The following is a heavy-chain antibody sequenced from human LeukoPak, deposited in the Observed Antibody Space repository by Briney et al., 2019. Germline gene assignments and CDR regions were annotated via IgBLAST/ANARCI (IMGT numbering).Heavy chain of an antibody. J-gene: IGHJ5*02. CDR2: IRSSGSII. CDR1: GFTFSSYE. Sequence: PGGSLRLSCAASGFTFSSYEMNWVRRAPGKGLEWVSYIRSSGSIIFYADSVKGRFTISRDNAKNSLYLQMNSLRAEDTAVYYCAVDGGYNRFDPWGQGTLVTVPS. V-gene: IGHV3-48*03. D-gene: IGHD3-16*01. CDR3: AVDGGYNRFDP.